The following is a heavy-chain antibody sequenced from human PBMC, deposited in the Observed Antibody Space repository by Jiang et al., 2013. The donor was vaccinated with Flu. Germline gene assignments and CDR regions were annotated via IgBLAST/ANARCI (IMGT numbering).Heavy chain of an antibody. V-gene: IGHV4-39*01. Sequence: TLSLTCTVSGXPSEVVVTTGAGSASPREGAGVDWEYASYWEHLLQPSLKSRVTISGDTSKNQFSLKLNSVTAADTAVYYCATTSIAGWYRLGLGWGQGTLVTVSS. CDR1: GXPSEVVVTT. J-gene: IGHJ4*02. CDR3: ATTSIAGWYRLGLG. CDR2: ASYWEH. D-gene: IGHD6-19*01.